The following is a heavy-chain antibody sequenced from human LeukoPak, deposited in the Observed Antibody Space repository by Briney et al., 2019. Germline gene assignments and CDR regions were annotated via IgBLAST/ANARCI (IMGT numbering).Heavy chain of an antibody. D-gene: IGHD2-2*01. CDR1: GYTFTGYY. CDR2: INPNSGGT. J-gene: IGHJ6*03. V-gene: IGHV1-2*02. CDR3: ARAAMGTGGYYYYMDV. Sequence: ASVKVSCKASGYTFTGYYMHWVRQAPGQGLEWMGWINPNSGGTNYAQKLQGRVTMTTDTSTSTAYMELRSLRSDDTAVYYCARAAMGTGGYYYYMDVWGKGTTVTISS.